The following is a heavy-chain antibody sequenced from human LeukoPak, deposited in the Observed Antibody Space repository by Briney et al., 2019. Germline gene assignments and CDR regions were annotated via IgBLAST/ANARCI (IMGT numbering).Heavy chain of an antibody. Sequence: PGGSLRLSCAASGFTFSSYGMHWVRQAPGKGLEWVAVIWYGGSNKYYADSVKGRFTISRDNSKNTLYLQMNSLRAEDTAVYYCARRKYYYDSSGYSLDYWGQGTLVTVSS. V-gene: IGHV3-33*01. CDR1: GFTFSSYG. CDR3: ARRKYYYDSSGYSLDY. J-gene: IGHJ4*02. D-gene: IGHD3-22*01. CDR2: IWYGGSNK.